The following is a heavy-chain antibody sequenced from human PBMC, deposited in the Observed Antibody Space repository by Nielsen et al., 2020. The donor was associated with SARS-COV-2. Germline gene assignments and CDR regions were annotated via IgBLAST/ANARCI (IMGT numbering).Heavy chain of an antibody. V-gene: IGHV4-39*01. CDR1: GGSISSSTDY. CDR2: IYYSGSI. J-gene: IGHJ6*02. Sequence: SATLSLTCSVSGGSISSSTDYWVWIRQPPGKGLEWIGSIYYSGSIYYNPSLKSRVTISIDTSKNQFSLKLSSVTAADTAVYYCARRYYDILTGYPNLYYYYGLDVWGQGTTVTVSS. D-gene: IGHD3-9*01. CDR3: ARRYYDILTGYPNLYYYYGLDV.